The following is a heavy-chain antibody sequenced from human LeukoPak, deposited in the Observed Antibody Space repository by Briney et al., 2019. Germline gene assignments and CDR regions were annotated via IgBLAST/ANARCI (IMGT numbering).Heavy chain of an antibody. CDR2: ISTYNGNT. Sequence: ASVKVSCKASGYTFTSYDISWVRQAPGQGLEWMGWISTYNGNTTYPQKLQGRVTMTTDTSTSTAYMELRSLRSDDTAVYYCARERRDDYNWDASHIWGQGTMVTVSS. J-gene: IGHJ3*02. CDR3: ARERRDDYNWDASHI. V-gene: IGHV1-18*01. D-gene: IGHD5-24*01. CDR1: GYTFTSYD.